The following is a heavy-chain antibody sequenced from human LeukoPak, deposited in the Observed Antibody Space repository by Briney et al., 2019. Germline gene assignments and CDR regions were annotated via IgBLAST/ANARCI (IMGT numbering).Heavy chain of an antibody. CDR1: GGSISSGDYY. Sequence: MTSETLSLTCTVSGGSISSGDYYWSWIRQPPGKGLEWIGYIYYSGSTYYNPSLKSRVTISVDTSTNQFSLKLSSVTAADTAVYYCARVTRYEVDPWGQGTLVTVSS. D-gene: IGHD1-1*01. V-gene: IGHV4-30-4*08. CDR2: IYYSGST. CDR3: ARVTRYEVDP. J-gene: IGHJ5*02.